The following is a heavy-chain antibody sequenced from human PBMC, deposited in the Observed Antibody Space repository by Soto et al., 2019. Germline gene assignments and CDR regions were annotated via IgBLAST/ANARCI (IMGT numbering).Heavy chain of an antibody. D-gene: IGHD2-15*01. V-gene: IGHV3-48*02. J-gene: IGHJ4*02. Sequence: LSCVTSGFTFTKYSMNWVRQAPGKGLEWVSYISYSGETKYYADSLKGRYAISRDDAKNSVYLQMNSLRDEDTAFYYCVRGVVVVVGSTAENFDHWGQGTLVTVSS. CDR1: GFTFTKYS. CDR2: ISYSGETK. CDR3: VRGVVVVVGSTAENFDH.